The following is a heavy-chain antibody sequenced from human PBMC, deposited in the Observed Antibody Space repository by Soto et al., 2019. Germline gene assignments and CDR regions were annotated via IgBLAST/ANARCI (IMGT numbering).Heavy chain of an antibody. CDR3: ARDTTLFGEALQTGSEL. J-gene: IGHJ5*02. CDR1: GGSITRRGYS. Sequence: SETRSLTCTVSGGSITRRGYSWNWILHHPGKGLEWIGYMVYYMTTLYNSALKSRVSISVDTTNNQVYPKVDSVTAADTAVYYCARDTTLFGEALQTGSELWGQETPVNVSS. V-gene: IGHV4-31*03. CDR2: MVYYMTT. D-gene: IGHD3-3*01.